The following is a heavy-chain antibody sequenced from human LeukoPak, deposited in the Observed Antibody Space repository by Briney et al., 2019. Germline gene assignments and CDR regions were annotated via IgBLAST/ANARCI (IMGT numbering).Heavy chain of an antibody. CDR2: IYTSGST. CDR1: GGSINSGSYY. CDR3: ARDAPPPYCSVGTCYFDY. D-gene: IGHD2-15*01. V-gene: IGHV4-61*02. J-gene: IGHJ4*02. Sequence: PSETLSLTCTVSGGSINSGSYYWTWIRQPAGKGLEWIGRIYTSGSTNYSPALKSRVTIPLDTSKNQFSLKLFSVTAADTAVYYCARDAPPPYCSVGTCYFDYWGQGSLVTVSS.